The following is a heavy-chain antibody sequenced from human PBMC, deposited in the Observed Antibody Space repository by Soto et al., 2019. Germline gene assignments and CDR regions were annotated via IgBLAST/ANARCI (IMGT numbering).Heavy chain of an antibody. Sequence: WETLSLTCSVSGGSISSYFRNWLRQPPGKGLEWIGYIYDDGTTDYNPSLKSRVTILLDMSKNQFSLKLSSVTAADTAVYYCVSSRSAIYGDALDVWGQGTMVTVSS. CDR3: VSSRSAIYGDALDV. CDR1: GGSISSYF. J-gene: IGHJ3*01. CDR2: IYDDGTT. D-gene: IGHD2-2*01. V-gene: IGHV4-59*03.